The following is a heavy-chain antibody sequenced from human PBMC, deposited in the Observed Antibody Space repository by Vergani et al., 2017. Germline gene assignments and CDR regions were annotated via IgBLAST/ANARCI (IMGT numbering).Heavy chain of an antibody. J-gene: IGHJ4*02. Sequence: EVQLVESGGGLVQPGGSLRLSCAASGFTFDDYAMHWVRQAPGKGLEWVSGISWNSGSIGYADSVKGRFTISRDNAKNSLYLQMNSLRAEDTALYYCAKAYNWNDEGFDYWGQGTLVTVSS. CDR1: GFTFDDYA. CDR3: AKAYNWNDEGFDY. CDR2: ISWNSGSI. D-gene: IGHD1-20*01. V-gene: IGHV3-9*01.